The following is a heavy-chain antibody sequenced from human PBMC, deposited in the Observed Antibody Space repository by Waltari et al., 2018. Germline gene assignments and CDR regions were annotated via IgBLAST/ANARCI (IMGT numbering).Heavy chain of an antibody. CDR3: AKSNSGWSPGDS. Sequence: EVQLLESGGGLVQPGGSLRLSCAASGFSFSTHAMGWVRQAPGKGLEGVSAMSGTGYTTNYADSVKGRFTISRDNSKGTLYLQMSSLRADDTALYFCAKSNSGWSPGDSWGQGTLVTVSS. CDR1: GFSFSTHA. D-gene: IGHD6-19*01. CDR2: MSGTGYTT. J-gene: IGHJ4*02. V-gene: IGHV3-23*01.